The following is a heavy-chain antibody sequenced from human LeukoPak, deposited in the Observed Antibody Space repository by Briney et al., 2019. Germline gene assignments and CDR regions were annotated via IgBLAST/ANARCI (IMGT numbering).Heavy chain of an antibody. CDR3: ARGLIQDYDILTGYYY. V-gene: IGHV4-59*10. Sequence: SETLSLTCAVYGGSFSSYYWSWIRQPAGKGLEWIGRIYSSRSIYNPSLKSRVTMSVDTSKNQFSLKLSSVTAADTAVYYCARGLIQDYDILTGYYYWGQGTLVTVSS. J-gene: IGHJ4*02. CDR2: IYSSRS. D-gene: IGHD3-9*01. CDR1: GGSFSSYY.